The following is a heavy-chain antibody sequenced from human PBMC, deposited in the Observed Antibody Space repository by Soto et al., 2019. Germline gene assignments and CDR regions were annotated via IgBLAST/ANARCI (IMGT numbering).Heavy chain of an antibody. V-gene: IGHV4-34*01. CDR1: GGSFIGYY. CDR2: INHSGST. D-gene: IGHD6-6*01. Sequence: SETLSLTCAVYGGSFIGYYWSWIRQPPGKGLEWIGEINHSGSTNYNPSLKSRVTISVDTSKNQFSLKLSSVTAADTAVYYCALGEYSSSSWYYYYGMDVWGQGTTVTVSS. CDR3: ALGEYSSSSWYYYYGMDV. J-gene: IGHJ6*02.